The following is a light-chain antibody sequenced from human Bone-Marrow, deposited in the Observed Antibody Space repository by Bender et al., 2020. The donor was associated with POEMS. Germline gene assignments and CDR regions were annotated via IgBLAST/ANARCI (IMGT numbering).Light chain of an antibody. J-gene: IGLJ1*01. CDR1: ELPKQF. CDR2: QDS. CDR3: QSSDSSGSYV. V-gene: IGLV3-25*03. Sequence: SYELTQPPSVSVSPGQTARITCSGDELPKQFVYWYQQKPGQAPVLVIYQDSERPSGIPERFSGSNSGTTATLIISAVRAEDEGDYFCQSSDSSGSYVFGSGTRVTVL.